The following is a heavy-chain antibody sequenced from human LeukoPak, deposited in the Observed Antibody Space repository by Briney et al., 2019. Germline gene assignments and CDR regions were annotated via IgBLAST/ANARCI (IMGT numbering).Heavy chain of an antibody. V-gene: IGHV3-23*01. CDR3: AKNTIFADFFDY. CDR1: GVTFSSYA. CDR2: ISGSGGST. J-gene: IGHJ4*02. D-gene: IGHD3-3*01. Sequence: GGSLRLSCAASGVTFSSYAMSWVRQAPGKGLEWVSTISGSGGSTFYADSVKGRFTISRHNSKNTLYLQMNGLRAEDTAVYYCAKNTIFADFFDYWGQGTLVTVSS.